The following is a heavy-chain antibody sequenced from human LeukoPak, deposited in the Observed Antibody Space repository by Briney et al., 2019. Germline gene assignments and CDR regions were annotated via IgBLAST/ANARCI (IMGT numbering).Heavy chain of an antibody. CDR2: ISAYNGNT. Sequence: ASVKVSCKASGYTFTSYGISWVRRAPEQGLEWMGWISAYNGNTNYPQKLQGRVTMTTDTTTTTAYMEVRSLRSDDTAVYYCAREAVYDTSGYPFDYWGQGTLVTVSS. CDR1: GYTFTSYG. V-gene: IGHV1-18*01. CDR3: AREAVYDTSGYPFDY. D-gene: IGHD3-22*01. J-gene: IGHJ4*02.